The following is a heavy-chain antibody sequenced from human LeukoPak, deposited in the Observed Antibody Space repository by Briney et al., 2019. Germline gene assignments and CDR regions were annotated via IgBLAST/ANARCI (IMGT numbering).Heavy chain of an antibody. V-gene: IGHV4-59*01. D-gene: IGHD6-13*01. J-gene: IGHJ4*02. CDR3: ARMAAAKSAALDY. Sequence: NPSETLSLTCTGSGGSISSYYWSWIRQPPGKGLEWIGYIYYSGSTNYNPSLKSRVTISVDTSKNQFSLKLSSVTAADTAVYYCARMAAAKSAALDYWGQGTLVTVSS. CDR1: GGSISSYY. CDR2: IYYSGST.